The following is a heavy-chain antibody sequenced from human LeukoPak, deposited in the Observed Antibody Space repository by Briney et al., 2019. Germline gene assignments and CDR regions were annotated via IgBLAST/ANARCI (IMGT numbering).Heavy chain of an antibody. CDR1: GGTFSSYA. V-gene: IGHV1-69*05. Sequence: ASVKVSCKASGGTFSSYAISWVRQAPGQGLEWMGGIIPIFGTANYAQKFQGRVTITTDESTSTAYMELSSLRSEDTAVYYCVCVVVITEYHYYYYMDVWGKGTTVTVSS. CDR3: VCVVVITEYHYYYYMDV. D-gene: IGHD3-22*01. CDR2: IIPIFGTA. J-gene: IGHJ6*03.